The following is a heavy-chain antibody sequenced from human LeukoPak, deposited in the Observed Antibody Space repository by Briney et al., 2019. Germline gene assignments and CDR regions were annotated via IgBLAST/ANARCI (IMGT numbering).Heavy chain of an antibody. J-gene: IGHJ4*02. Sequence: PGRSLRLSCAASGFSSYGMHWVRQAQGKGLEWVAVIWYDESNKYYADSVKGRFTISRDNSRNTLYLQMNSLRAEDTAVYYCARDGFSSSWYGRALDYWGQGTLVTVSS. CDR2: IWYDESNK. V-gene: IGHV3-33*01. D-gene: IGHD6-13*01. CDR3: ARDGFSSSWYGRALDY. CDR1: GFSSYG.